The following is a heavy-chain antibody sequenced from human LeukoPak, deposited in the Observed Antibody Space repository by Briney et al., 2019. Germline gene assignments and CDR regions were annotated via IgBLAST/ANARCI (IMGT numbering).Heavy chain of an antibody. D-gene: IGHD2-8*02. CDR2: ISSNGGST. Sequence: GGSLRLSCSASGFTFSSYAMHWVRQAPGKGLEYVSSISSNGGSTYYADSVKGRFTISRDNSKNTLYLQMNSLRAEDTAVYYCAKAGPYYFPYWGQGTLVTVSS. CDR1: GFTFSSYA. J-gene: IGHJ4*02. CDR3: AKAGPYYFPY. V-gene: IGHV3-64*04.